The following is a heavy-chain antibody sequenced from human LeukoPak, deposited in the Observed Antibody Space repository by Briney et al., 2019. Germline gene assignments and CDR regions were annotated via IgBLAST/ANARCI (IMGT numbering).Heavy chain of an antibody. D-gene: IGHD1-26*01. V-gene: IGHV4-39*01. CDR2: INYSGTT. J-gene: IGHJ4*02. CDR3: VKSGGYGLIDY. CDR1: GGSINTSTYY. Sequence: SETLSLTCTVSGGSINTSTYYWGWIRQPPGKGLEWFGSINYSGTTYYNPSLKSRVTISIDTSKNQFSLRLNSVTAADTAMYFCVKSGGYGLIDYWGQGTLVTVSS.